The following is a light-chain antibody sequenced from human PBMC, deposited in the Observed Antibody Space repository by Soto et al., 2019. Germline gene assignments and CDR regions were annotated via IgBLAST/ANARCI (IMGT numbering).Light chain of an antibody. CDR1: SSDVGGYNY. V-gene: IGLV2-14*01. CDR2: EVR. CDR3: SSYTSSSTPYV. J-gene: IGLJ1*01. Sequence: QSALTQPASVSGSPGQSITISCTGTSSDVGGYNYVSWYQQHPGKAPKLMIYEVRNRPSGVSNRFSGSKSGNTASLTISGLRAEDEADYYCSSYTSSSTPYVFGTGTKLTVL.